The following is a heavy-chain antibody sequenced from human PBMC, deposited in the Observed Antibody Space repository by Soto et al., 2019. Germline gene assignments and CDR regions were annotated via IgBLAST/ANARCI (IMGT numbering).Heavy chain of an antibody. CDR2: SYWADDK. Sequence: QITLKESVPTLVKPTQTLTLTCTFSGFSLSTSGVGVSWIRQPPGKGLEWLALSYWADDKRYSPSLKSRLTITKDTSNNQVVLPLTNMVPVDTASYYCAHDSARLEWLLGCDNWFDPWGQGTLVTVSS. V-gene: IGHV2-5*02. CDR3: AHDSARLEWLLGCDNWFDP. CDR1: GFSLSTSGVG. J-gene: IGHJ5*02. D-gene: IGHD3-3*01.